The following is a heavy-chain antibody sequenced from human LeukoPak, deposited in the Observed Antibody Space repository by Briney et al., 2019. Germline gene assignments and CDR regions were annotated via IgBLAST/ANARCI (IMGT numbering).Heavy chain of an antibody. CDR1: GFTFSSYA. V-gene: IGHV3-30*04. CDR2: ISYDGSNK. D-gene: IGHD6-13*01. CDR3: ARDRDSSSWSYYFDY. Sequence: PGGSLRLSCAASGFTFSSYAMHWVRQAPGKGLEWVAVISYDGSNKYYADSVKGRFTISRDNSKNTLYLQMSSLRAEDTAVYYCARDRDSSSWSYYFDYWGQGTLVTVSS. J-gene: IGHJ4*02.